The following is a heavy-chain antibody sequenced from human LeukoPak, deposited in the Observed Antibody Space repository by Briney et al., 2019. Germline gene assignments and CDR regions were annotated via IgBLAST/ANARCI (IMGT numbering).Heavy chain of an antibody. J-gene: IGHJ4*02. CDR3: ARLIAAAGTDY. V-gene: IGHV3-74*01. Sequence: GGSLRLSCAASGFTFSSYWMHWVRQAPGKGLVWVSRINSDGSSTSYADSVKGRFTISRDNAKNTLYLQMSSLRAEDTAVYYCARLIAAAGTDYWGQGTLVTVSS. D-gene: IGHD6-13*01. CDR2: INSDGSST. CDR1: GFTFSSYW.